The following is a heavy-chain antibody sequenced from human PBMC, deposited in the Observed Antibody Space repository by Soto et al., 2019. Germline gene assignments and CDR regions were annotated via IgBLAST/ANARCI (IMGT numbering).Heavy chain of an antibody. CDR2: IYYSGST. D-gene: IGHD3-10*01. CDR1: GGSISSGGYY. Sequence: QVQLQESGPGLVKPSQTLSLTCTVSGGSISSGGYYWSWIRQHPGKGLEWIGYIYYSGSTYYNPSLKSRVTISVDTSKNQFSLKLSSVTAADTAVYYCAREGYGGSGSYQTINWFDPWGQGTLVTVSS. V-gene: IGHV4-31*03. CDR3: AREGYGGSGSYQTINWFDP. J-gene: IGHJ5*02.